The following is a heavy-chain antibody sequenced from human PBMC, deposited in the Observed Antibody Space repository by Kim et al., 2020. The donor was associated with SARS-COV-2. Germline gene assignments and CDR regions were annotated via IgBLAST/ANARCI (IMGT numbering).Heavy chain of an antibody. Sequence: SVKGRFTISRDNSKNTLYLQMSSLRAEDTAVYYCVKDQRPPGAMGYGMDVWGQGTTVTVSS. J-gene: IGHJ6*02. V-gene: IGHV3-64D*09. D-gene: IGHD5-18*01. CDR3: VKDQRPPGAMGYGMDV.